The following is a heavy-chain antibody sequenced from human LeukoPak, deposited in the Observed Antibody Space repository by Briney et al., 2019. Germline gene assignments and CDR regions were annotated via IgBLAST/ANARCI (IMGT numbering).Heavy chain of an antibody. D-gene: IGHD2-2*01. Sequence: SETLSLTCAVYGGSFSGYYWSWIRQPPGKGLEWIGEINHSGSTNYNPSLKSRVTISVDTSKNQFSLKLSSVTAADTAVYYCARDPACSSISCPGIYFDYWGQGTLVTVSS. J-gene: IGHJ4*02. V-gene: IGHV4-34*01. CDR1: GGSFSGYY. CDR2: INHSGST. CDR3: ARDPACSSISCPGIYFDY.